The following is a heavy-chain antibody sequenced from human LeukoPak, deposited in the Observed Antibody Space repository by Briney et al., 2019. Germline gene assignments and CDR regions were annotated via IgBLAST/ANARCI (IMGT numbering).Heavy chain of an antibody. V-gene: IGHV3-23*01. CDR1: GFTFSSYA. D-gene: IGHD3-16*01. CDR3: AKDQYYDYVWGSSTLDY. CDR2: ISGSGGST. J-gene: IGHJ4*02. Sequence: GGSLRLSCAASGFTFSSYAMSWVRQAPGKGLEWVSAISGSGGSTYYADSVKGRFTISRDNSKNTLYLQMNSLRAEDTAVYYCAKDQYYDYVWGSSTLDYWGQGTLVTVSS.